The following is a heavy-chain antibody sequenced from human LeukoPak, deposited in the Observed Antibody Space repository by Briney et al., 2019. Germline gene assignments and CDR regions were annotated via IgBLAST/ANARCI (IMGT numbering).Heavy chain of an antibody. CDR1: GGSISSNY. CDR3: ARVWLSSGSYWYFDF. CDR2: IYSSGNT. Sequence: SETLSLTCTVSGGSISSNYWSWIRQPAGKGLEYIGRIYSSGNTNYNPSLKSRVTMSVYTSKNQFSLLLHSVTAADTAVYYCARVWLSSGSYWYFDFWGRGTLVIVSS. J-gene: IGHJ2*01. V-gene: IGHV4-4*07. D-gene: IGHD3-22*01.